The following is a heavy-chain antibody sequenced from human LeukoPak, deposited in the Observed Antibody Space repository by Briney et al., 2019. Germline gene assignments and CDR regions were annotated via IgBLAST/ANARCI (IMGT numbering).Heavy chain of an antibody. CDR3: ARGRGYYDSSGQGVYFDY. CDR1: GYTFTGYY. CDR2: INPNSGGT. J-gene: IGHJ4*02. V-gene: IGHV1-2*02. D-gene: IGHD3-22*01. Sequence: ASVKVSCKASGYTFTGYYMHWVRQAPGQGLEWMGWINPNSGGTNCAQKFQGRVTMTRDTSISTAYMELSRLRSDDTAVYYCARGRGYYDSSGQGVYFDYWGQGTLVTVSS.